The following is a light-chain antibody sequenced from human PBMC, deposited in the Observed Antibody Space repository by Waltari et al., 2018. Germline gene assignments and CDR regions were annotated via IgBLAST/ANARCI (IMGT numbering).Light chain of an antibody. V-gene: IGKV1-5*03. CDR2: KAA. CDR3: LQYSNYSWT. Sequence: DVQLTQSPSTLAASVGDRVTIPCRASQSISSRLAWYQKKPGQAPQVLIYKAATLQSGVPSRFSGSGSGTEFTLTIDSLQPDDVATYYCLQYSNYSWTFGQGTKVEIK. J-gene: IGKJ1*01. CDR1: QSISSR.